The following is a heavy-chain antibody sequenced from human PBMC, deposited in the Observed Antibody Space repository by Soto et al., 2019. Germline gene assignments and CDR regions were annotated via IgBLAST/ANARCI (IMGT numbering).Heavy chain of an antibody. CDR2: VSAYSGQT. D-gene: IGHD1-26*01. Sequence: QVQLVQSGGEVKKPGASVKVSCKASGYTFTDYSISWVRQAPGQGLEWMRWVSAYSGQTNYVQHLRSRVSMTTDTPTNTAYMELRSLTSDDTAVYYCARDVEWELVELGLSFSGMDVWGRGTSITVSS. V-gene: IGHV1-18*01. CDR3: ARDVEWELVELGLSFSGMDV. CDR1: GYTFTDYS. J-gene: IGHJ6*02.